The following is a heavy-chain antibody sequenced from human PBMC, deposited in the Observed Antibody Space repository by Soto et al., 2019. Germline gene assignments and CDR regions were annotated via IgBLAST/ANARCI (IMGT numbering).Heavy chain of an antibody. J-gene: IGHJ3*02. V-gene: IGHV4-30-2*01. CDR1: GGSISSGGYS. Sequence: SETLSLTCAVSGGSISSGGYSWSWIRQPPGKGLEWIGYINHSGSTNYNPSLKSRVTISVDTSKNQFSLKLSSVTAEDTAVYYCARLTTNSGSYLLGGDAFDIWGQGTMVTVSS. CDR3: ARLTTNSGSYLLGGDAFDI. D-gene: IGHD1-26*01. CDR2: INHSGST.